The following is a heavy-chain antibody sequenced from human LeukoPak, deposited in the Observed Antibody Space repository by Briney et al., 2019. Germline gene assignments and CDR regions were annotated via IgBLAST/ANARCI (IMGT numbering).Heavy chain of an antibody. CDR2: INHSGST. CDR3: ARHGAVAGTDY. Sequence: KPSETLSLTCAVYGGSFSGYYWSWIRQPPGKGLEWIGEINHSGSTNYNPSLKSRVTISVDTSKNQFSLKLSSVTAADTAVYYCARHGAVAGTDYWGQGTLVTVSS. V-gene: IGHV4-34*01. J-gene: IGHJ4*02. D-gene: IGHD6-19*01. CDR1: GGSFSGYY.